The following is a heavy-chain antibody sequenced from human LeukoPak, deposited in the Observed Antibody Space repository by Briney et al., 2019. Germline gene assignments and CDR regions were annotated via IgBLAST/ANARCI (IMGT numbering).Heavy chain of an antibody. CDR1: GFTFNSY. J-gene: IGHJ4*02. Sequence: PGGSLRLSCAASGFTFNSYIGWVRQAPGKGLGYGAIISGDETDKKYLDSVKGRFTISRDNAKNSLYLQMNSLRAEDTAVYYCAFPTITGFDYWGQGTLVTVSS. V-gene: IGHV3-7*01. CDR2: ISGDETDK. D-gene: IGHD5-12*01. CDR3: AFPTITGFDY.